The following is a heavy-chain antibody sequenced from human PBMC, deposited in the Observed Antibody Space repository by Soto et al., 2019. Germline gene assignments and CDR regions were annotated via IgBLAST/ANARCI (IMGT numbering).Heavy chain of an antibody. D-gene: IGHD2-15*01. CDR2: ISGSGGST. CDR3: AKGRYCSGGSCYPSGYYYYMDV. J-gene: IGHJ6*03. Sequence: GGSLRLSCAASGFTFSSYAMSWVRQAPGKGLEWVSAISGSGGSTYYADSVKGRFTISRDNSKNTLYLQMNSLRAEDTAVYYCAKGRYCSGGSCYPSGYYYYMDVWGKGITVTVSS. V-gene: IGHV3-23*01. CDR1: GFTFSSYA.